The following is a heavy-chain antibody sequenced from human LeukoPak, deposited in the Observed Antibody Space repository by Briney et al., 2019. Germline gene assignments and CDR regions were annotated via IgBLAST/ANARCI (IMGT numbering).Heavy chain of an antibody. J-gene: IGHJ6*03. CDR3: ARATVQSVVAATPDYYYYYYMDV. CDR1: GGTFSSYA. D-gene: IGHD2-15*01. Sequence: GASVKVSCKASGGTFSSYAISWVRQAPGQGREWMGGIIPIFGTANYAQKFQGRVTITTDESTSTAYIELSSLRSEDTAVYYWARATVQSVVAATPDYYYYYYMDVWGKGTTVTVSS. CDR2: IIPIFGTA. V-gene: IGHV1-69*05.